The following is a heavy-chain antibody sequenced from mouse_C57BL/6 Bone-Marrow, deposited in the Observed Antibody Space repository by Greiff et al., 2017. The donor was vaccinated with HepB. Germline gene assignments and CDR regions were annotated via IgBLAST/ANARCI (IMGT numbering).Heavy chain of an antibody. CDR2: ISDGGSYT. J-gene: IGHJ1*03. D-gene: IGHD2-4*01. CDR1: GFTFSSYA. V-gene: IGHV5-4*03. Sequence: EVMLVESGGGLVKPGGSLKLSCAASGFTFSSYAMSWVRQTPEKRLEWVATISDGGSYTYYPDNVKGRFTISRDNAKNNLYLQMSHLKSEDTAMYYCARVYYDNWGTGTTVTVSS. CDR3: ARVYYDN.